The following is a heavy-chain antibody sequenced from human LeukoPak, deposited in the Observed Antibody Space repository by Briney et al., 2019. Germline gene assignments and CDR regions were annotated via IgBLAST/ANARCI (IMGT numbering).Heavy chain of an antibody. J-gene: IGHJ4*02. CDR3: ARDKQWLAD. CDR2: IYYSGST. D-gene: IGHD6-19*01. CDR1: GGSISSGGYS. V-gene: IGHV4-39*07. Sequence: TASETLSLTCAVSGGSISSGGYSWSWIRQPPGKGLEWIGSIYYSGSTNYNPSLKSRVTISVDTSKNQFSLKLSSVTAADTAVYYCARDKQWLADWGQGTLVTVSS.